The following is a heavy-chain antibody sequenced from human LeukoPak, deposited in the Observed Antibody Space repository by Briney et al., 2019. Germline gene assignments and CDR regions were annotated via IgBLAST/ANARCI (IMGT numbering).Heavy chain of an antibody. CDR2: IYHSGST. CDR1: GYSISSGYY. Sequence: SETLSLTCTVSGYSISSGYYWGWIRQPPGKGLEWIGSIYHSGSTYYNPSPKSRVTISVDTSKNQFSLKLSSVTAADTAVYYCAREWELRRYFDYWGQGTLVTVSS. CDR3: AREWELRRYFDY. D-gene: IGHD1-26*01. V-gene: IGHV4-38-2*02. J-gene: IGHJ4*02.